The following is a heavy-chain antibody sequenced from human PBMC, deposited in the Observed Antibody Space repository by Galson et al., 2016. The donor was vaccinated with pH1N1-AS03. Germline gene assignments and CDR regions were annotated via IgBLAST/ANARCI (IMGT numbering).Heavy chain of an antibody. CDR1: GFTFSTYS. Sequence: SLRLSCAASGFTFSTYSMDWVRQAPGKGLEWVSALSSRGDDAYYADSVKGRFTISRDNPMNTLYLQMNSLEAEDTAVYYCAKGQLGILFYGIHVWGQGTTVIVSS. D-gene: IGHD7-27*01. J-gene: IGHJ6*02. CDR3: AKGQLGILFYGIHV. CDR2: LSSRGDDA. V-gene: IGHV3-23*01.